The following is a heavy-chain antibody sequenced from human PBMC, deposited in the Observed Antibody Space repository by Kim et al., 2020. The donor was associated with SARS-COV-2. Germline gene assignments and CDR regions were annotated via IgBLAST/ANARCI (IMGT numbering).Heavy chain of an antibody. Sequence: ASVKVSCKASGYTFTSYGISWVRQAPGQGLEWMGWISAYNGNTNYAQKLQGRVTMTTDTSTSTAYMELRSLRSDDTAVYYCARDGPHFGNGPSLLLDYYGMDVWGQGTTVTVSS. D-gene: IGHD2-21*02. CDR1: GYTFTSYG. CDR2: ISAYNGNT. V-gene: IGHV1-18*04. J-gene: IGHJ6*02. CDR3: ARDGPHFGNGPSLLLDYYGMDV.